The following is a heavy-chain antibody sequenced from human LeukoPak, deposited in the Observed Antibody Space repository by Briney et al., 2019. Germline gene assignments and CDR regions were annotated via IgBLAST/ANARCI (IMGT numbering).Heavy chain of an antibody. CDR2: IYHSGST. Sequence: IPSETLSLACAVSGGSISSGGYSWSWIRQPPGKGLEWIGYIYHSGSTYYNPSLKSRVTISVDRSKNQFSLKLSSVTAADTAVYYCARDYYGVDVWGKGTTVTVSS. V-gene: IGHV4-30-2*01. CDR3: ARDYYGVDV. CDR1: GGSISSGGYS. J-gene: IGHJ6*04.